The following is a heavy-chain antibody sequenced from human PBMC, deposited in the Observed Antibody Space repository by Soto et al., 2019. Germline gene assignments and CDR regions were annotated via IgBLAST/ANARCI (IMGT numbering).Heavy chain of an antibody. D-gene: IGHD3-3*01. V-gene: IGHV4-34*01. CDR1: GGSFSGYY. J-gene: IGHJ6*02. Sequence: LSLTCAVYGGSFSGYYWSWIRQPPGKGLEWIGEINHSGSTNYNPSLKSRVTISVDTSKNQFSLKLSSVTAADTAVYYCARAPYDFWSGHLGSYYYYYGMDVWGQGTTVTVSS. CDR3: ARAPYDFWSGHLGSYYYYYGMDV. CDR2: INHSGST.